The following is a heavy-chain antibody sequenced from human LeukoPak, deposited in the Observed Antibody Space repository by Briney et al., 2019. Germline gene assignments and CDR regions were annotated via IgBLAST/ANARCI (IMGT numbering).Heavy chain of an antibody. CDR1: GFTFSSSW. V-gene: IGHV3-74*03. J-gene: IGHJ4*02. CDR3: ARAPNVGTPDY. CDR2: INSDGSTT. Sequence: TGGPLRLSCAASGFTFSSSWMHWVRQAPGKGLVWVSHINSDGSTTTYADSVRGRFTISRDNAKNTLYLQMNSLRAEDTAVYYCARAPNVGTPDYWGQGTLVTVSS. D-gene: IGHD7-27*01.